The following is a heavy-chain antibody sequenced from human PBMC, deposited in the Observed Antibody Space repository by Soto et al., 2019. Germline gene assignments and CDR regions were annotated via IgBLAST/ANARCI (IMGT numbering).Heavy chain of an antibody. J-gene: IGHJ6*02. Sequence: QVQLHESGPGLVKPSETLSLTCTVSGGSISTYYWSWIRQPPGKGLEWIGYIYYSGSTSYNPSLKSRATMSVDTSKNQFSLKLRSVTAADTAVYYCASDRSSGCYQGYGMDVWGQGTTVTVSS. CDR3: ASDRSSGCYQGYGMDV. CDR1: GGSISTYY. D-gene: IGHD6-19*01. V-gene: IGHV4-59*01. CDR2: IYYSGST.